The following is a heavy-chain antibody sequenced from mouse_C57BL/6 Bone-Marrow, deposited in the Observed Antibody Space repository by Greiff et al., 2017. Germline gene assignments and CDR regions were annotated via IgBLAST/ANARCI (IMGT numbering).Heavy chain of an antibody. CDR1: GYAFSSYW. J-gene: IGHJ2*01. CDR3: ARGGFYPCYFDY. V-gene: IGHV1-80*01. Sequence: VQLQQSGAELVKPGASVKISCKASGYAFSSYWMNWVKQRPGKGLEWIGQIYPGDGDTNYNGTFKGKATLTADKSSSTAYMQLSSLPSEDSAVYFCARGGFYPCYFDYWGQGTTLTVSS. D-gene: IGHD2-1*01. CDR2: IYPGDGDT.